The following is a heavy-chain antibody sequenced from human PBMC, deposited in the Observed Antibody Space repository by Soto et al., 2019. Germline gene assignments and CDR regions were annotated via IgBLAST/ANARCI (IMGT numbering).Heavy chain of an antibody. J-gene: IGHJ5*02. D-gene: IGHD3-9*01. CDR1: GFTFSSYA. Sequence: QVQLVESGGGVVQPGRSLRLSCAASGFTFSSYAMHWVRQAPGKGLEWVAVISYDGSNKYYADSVKGRFTISRDNSKNTLYLQMNSLRAEDTAVYYCARGFRLASDILTGYYRGSPHWFDPWGQGTLVTVSS. CDR3: ARGFRLASDILTGYYRGSPHWFDP. V-gene: IGHV3-30-3*01. CDR2: ISYDGSNK.